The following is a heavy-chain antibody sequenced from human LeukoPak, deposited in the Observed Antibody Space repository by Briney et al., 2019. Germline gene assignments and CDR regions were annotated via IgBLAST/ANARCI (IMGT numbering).Heavy chain of an antibody. D-gene: IGHD2-21*01. CDR2: IYPGDSDT. CDR1: GCSFTSYW. CDR3: ARLTLAYCGGDCYSI. V-gene: IGHV5-51*01. J-gene: IGHJ3*02. Sequence: GESLKISCKGSGCSFTSYWIGWVRQMPGKGLEWMGIIYPGDSDTRYSPSFQGQVTISADKSISTAYLQWSSLKASDTAMYYCARLTLAYCGGDCYSIWGQGTMVTVSS.